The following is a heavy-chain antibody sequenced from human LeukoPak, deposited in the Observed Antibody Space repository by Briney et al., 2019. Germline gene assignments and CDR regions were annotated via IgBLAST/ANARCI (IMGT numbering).Heavy chain of an antibody. V-gene: IGHV4-34*01. Sequence: SETLFLTCAVYGGSFSGYYWSWIRQPPGKGLEWIGEINHSGSTNYNPSLKSRVTISVDTSKNQFSLKLSSVTAADTAVYYCARPTRPSGRSGYYLRYYVMDVWGQGTTVTVSS. D-gene: IGHD3-3*01. CDR3: ARPTRPSGRSGYYLRYYVMDV. J-gene: IGHJ6*02. CDR1: GGSFSGYY. CDR2: INHSGST.